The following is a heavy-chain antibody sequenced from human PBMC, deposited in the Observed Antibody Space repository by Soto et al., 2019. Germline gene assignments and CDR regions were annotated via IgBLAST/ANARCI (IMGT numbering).Heavy chain of an antibody. CDR2: ISYDGSNK. Sequence: GGSLRLSCAASGFTFNSYGMHWVRQAPGKGLEWVAVISYDGSNKYYADSVKGRFTISRDNSKNTLYLQMNSLRAEDTAVYYCAKDYFSGSYPSPCDYWGQGTLVTVSS. D-gene: IGHD1-26*01. V-gene: IGHV3-30*18. CDR1: GFTFNSYG. CDR3: AKDYFSGSYPSPCDY. J-gene: IGHJ4*02.